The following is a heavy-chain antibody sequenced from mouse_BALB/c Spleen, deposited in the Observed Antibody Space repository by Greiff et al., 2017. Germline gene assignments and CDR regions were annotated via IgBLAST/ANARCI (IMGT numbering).Heavy chain of an antibody. CDR1: GYSITSDYA. V-gene: IGHV3-2*02. J-gene: IGHJ1*01. CDR2: ISYSGST. D-gene: IGHD1-1*01. Sequence: EVHLVESGPGLVKPSQSLSLTCTVTGYSITSDYAWNWIRQFPGNKLEWMGYISYSGSTSYNPSLKSRISITRDTSKNQFFLQLNSVTTEDTATYYCARRVYERRYFDVWGAGTTVTVSS. CDR3: ARRVYERRYFDV.